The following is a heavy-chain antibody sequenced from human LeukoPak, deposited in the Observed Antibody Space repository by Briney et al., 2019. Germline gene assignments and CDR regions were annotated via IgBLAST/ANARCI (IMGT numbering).Heavy chain of an antibody. V-gene: IGHV1-69*05. Sequence: ASVKVSCEASGGTFSSYAISWVRQAPGQGLEWMGGIIPIFGTANYAQKFQGRVTITTDESTSTAYMELSSLRSEDTAVYYCASRSGYRSSEKDQLDYWGQGTLVTVSS. CDR2: IIPIFGTA. CDR3: ASRSGYRSSEKDQLDY. J-gene: IGHJ4*02. CDR1: GGTFSSYA. D-gene: IGHD2-2*01.